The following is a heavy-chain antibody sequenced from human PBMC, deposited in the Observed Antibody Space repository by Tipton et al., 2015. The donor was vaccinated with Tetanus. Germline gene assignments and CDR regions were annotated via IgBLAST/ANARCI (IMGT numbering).Heavy chain of an antibody. CDR1: GFTFSGFTFTNAW. Sequence: SLRLSCAASGFTFSGFTFTNAWMSWVRQAPGKGLEWVGRIKSKIDGGAIDYAAPMKGRFILSRDDSKNMVCLQMNSLKPEDTAVYYCTTSGPGASGGYYWGQGTPVTVSS. D-gene: IGHD3-16*01. V-gene: IGHV3-15*01. CDR3: TTSGPGASGGYY. CDR2: IKSKIDGGAI. J-gene: IGHJ4*02.